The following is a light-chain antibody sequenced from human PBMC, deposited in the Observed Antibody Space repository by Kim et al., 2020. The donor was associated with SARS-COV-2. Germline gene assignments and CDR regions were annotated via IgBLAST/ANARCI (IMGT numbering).Light chain of an antibody. CDR2: SAS. Sequence: DIQMTQSPSSLSASVGDRVTITCRASQDISNSLAWYQHKPEKAPKLLVYSASILESGVPSRFSGSGSGTDYTLTISSLQPEDSATCFWQQYYSFPWTFGRGTKVDIK. J-gene: IGKJ1*01. CDR3: QQYYSFPWT. V-gene: IGKV1-NL1*01. CDR1: QDISNS.